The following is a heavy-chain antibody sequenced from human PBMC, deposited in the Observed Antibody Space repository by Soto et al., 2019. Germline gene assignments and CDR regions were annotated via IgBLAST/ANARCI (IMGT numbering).Heavy chain of an antibody. CDR3: ARLLREGILGSTTPLGY. CDR1: GFTFSSYG. CDR2: ISFDGSIE. D-gene: IGHD1-26*01. Sequence: QVQLVESGGGVVQPGRSLRVSCAASGFTFSSYGLHWVRQAPGKGLEWVAAISFDGSIESYADSVKGRFTISRDNSKNTLHLQMNSLRTEDTAVYYCARLLREGILGSTTPLGYWGQGTLVTVSS. V-gene: IGHV3-30*03. J-gene: IGHJ4*02.